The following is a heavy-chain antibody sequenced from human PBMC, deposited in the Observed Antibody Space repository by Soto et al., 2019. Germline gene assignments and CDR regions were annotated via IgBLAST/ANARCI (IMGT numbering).Heavy chain of an antibody. CDR3: ARLSGSYFEN. V-gene: IGHV3-33*01. Sequence: QVQLVESGGGVIQPGRSLRLSCAASGYIFSADGMLWARQAPGKGLEWVALIWYDGSKKYYADSVKGRFTISRDNSKNTLYLQMNSLRAEDTAVYYCARLSGSYFENWGQGTLVTVSS. D-gene: IGHD1-26*01. J-gene: IGHJ4*02. CDR1: GYIFSADG. CDR2: IWYDGSKK.